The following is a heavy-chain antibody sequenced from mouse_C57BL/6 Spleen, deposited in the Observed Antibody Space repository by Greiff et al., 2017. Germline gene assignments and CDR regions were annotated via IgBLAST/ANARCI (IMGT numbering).Heavy chain of an antibody. CDR1: GFTFSDAW. V-gene: IGHV6-6*01. Sequence: EVKLQESGGGLVQPGGSMKLSCAASGFTFSDAWMDWVRQSPEKGLEWVAEIRNKANNHATYYAESVKGRFTISRDDSKSSVYLQMNSLRAEDTGIYYCTRTDYYGSSYWYFDGWGTGTTVTVSS. CDR3: TRTDYYGSSYWYFDG. CDR2: IRNKANNHAT. D-gene: IGHD1-1*01. J-gene: IGHJ1*03.